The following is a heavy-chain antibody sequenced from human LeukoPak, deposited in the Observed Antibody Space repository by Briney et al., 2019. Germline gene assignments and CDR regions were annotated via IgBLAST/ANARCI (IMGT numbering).Heavy chain of an antibody. CDR1: GVSISNFY. V-gene: IGHV4-59*01. CDR2: IYYTGST. D-gene: IGHD3-3*01. CDR3: ARLLGGDPYYMDV. J-gene: IGHJ6*03. Sequence: TSETLSLTCGVSGVSISNFYWSWVRQPPGKGLEWIGSIYYTGSTYYSPSLKSRVTISVDPSKNQFSLRLSSVTAADTAVYYCARLLGGDPYYMDVWGKGTTVTVS.